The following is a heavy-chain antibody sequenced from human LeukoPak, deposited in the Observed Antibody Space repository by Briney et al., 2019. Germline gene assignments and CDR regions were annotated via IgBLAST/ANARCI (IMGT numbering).Heavy chain of an antibody. Sequence: PGGSLRLSCAASGFTFSSYAMSWVRQAPGKGLEWVSAISGSGGSTYYADSVKGRFTISRDNSKNTLYLQMNSLRAEDTAVYYCANYPVRSYSALDYWGQGTLVTVSS. D-gene: IGHD1-26*01. CDR3: ANYPVRSYSALDY. CDR2: ISGSGGST. CDR1: GFTFSSYA. V-gene: IGHV3-23*01. J-gene: IGHJ4*02.